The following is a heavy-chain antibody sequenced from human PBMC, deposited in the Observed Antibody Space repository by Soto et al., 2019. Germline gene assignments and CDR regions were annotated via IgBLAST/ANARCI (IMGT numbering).Heavy chain of an antibody. V-gene: IGHV1-3*01. CDR3: ASEDYYDSSGYYRPHYGMDV. D-gene: IGHD3-22*01. CDR2: INAGNGNT. Sequence: GASVKVSCKASGYTFTSYAMHWVRQAPGQRLEWMGWINAGNGNTKYSQKFQGRVTITRDTSASTAYMELSSLRSEDTAVYYCASEDYYDSSGYYRPHYGMDVWGQGTTVTVS. J-gene: IGHJ6*02. CDR1: GYTFTSYA.